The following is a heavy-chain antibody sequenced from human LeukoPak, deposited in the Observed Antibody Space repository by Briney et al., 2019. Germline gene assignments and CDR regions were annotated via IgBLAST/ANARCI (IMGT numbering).Heavy chain of an antibody. CDR2: ISYDGSNK. V-gene: IGHV3-30*04. CDR3: ARERQSEATLDY. D-gene: IGHD5-12*01. CDR1: GFTFSSYA. Sequence: GGSLRLSCAASGFTFSSYAMHWVRQAPGKGLEWVAVISYDGSNKYYADSVKGRFTISRDNSKNTLYLQMNSLRAEDTAVYYCARERQSEATLDYWGQGTLVTVSS. J-gene: IGHJ4*02.